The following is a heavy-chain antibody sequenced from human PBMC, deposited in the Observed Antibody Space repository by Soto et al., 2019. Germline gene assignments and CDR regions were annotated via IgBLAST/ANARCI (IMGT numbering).Heavy chain of an antibody. CDR3: ARGSEVVPAANDAFDI. CDR2: ISAYNGNT. V-gene: IGHV1-18*01. Sequence: QVQLVQSGAEVKKPGASVKVSCKASGYTFTSYGIRWVRQAPGQGREWMGWISAYNGNTNYAQKLQGRVTMTTGTSTSTAYMELRSLGSDDTAVYYCARGSEVVPAANDAFDIWGQGTMVTVSS. J-gene: IGHJ3*02. D-gene: IGHD2-2*01. CDR1: GYTFTSYG.